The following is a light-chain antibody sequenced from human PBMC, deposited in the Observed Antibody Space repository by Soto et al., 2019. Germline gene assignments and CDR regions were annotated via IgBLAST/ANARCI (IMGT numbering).Light chain of an antibody. CDR1: QSVSSGY. V-gene: IGKV3-20*01. J-gene: IGKJ1*01. CDR2: GAS. CDR3: QQYGSLPWT. Sequence: EIVLTQSPGTLSLSPGERATLSCRANQSVSSGYLAWYQQKPGQAPRLLIYGASSRATGIPDRFSGSGSGTDFTRTISRLEPEDSAVYYCQQYGSLPWTFGQGTTVEIK.